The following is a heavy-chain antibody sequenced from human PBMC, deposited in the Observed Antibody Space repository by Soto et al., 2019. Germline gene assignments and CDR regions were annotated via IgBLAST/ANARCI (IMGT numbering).Heavy chain of an antibody. J-gene: IGHJ4*02. V-gene: IGHV3-23*01. CDR2: ISLGGGST. Sequence: EVQLLESGGGLVQPGGSLRLSCAASGFTFSRFDMSWVRQAPGKGLQWVAGISLGGGSTYYTDFVKGRFTISRDNSENTLYLQMNSLRGEDTAVYYCAKTVSIAVVAAPNFDSWGQGTLVTVSS. D-gene: IGHD2-15*01. CDR3: AKTVSIAVVAAPNFDS. CDR1: GFTFSRFD.